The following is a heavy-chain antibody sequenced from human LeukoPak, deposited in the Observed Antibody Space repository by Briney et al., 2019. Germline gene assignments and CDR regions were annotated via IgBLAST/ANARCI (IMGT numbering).Heavy chain of an antibody. D-gene: IGHD3-3*01. V-gene: IGHV3-49*04. CDR2: VRSKAYGGTT. CDR1: GFTFGDYA. J-gene: IGHJ4*02. Sequence: PGGTLRLSCTASGFTFGDYAMSWVRQAPGKGLEWVGFVRSKAYGGTTEYAASVKGRFTISRDDSKRIAYLQMNSLKTEDTAVYYCTSENDVLRFLEWLLPTDYWGQGTLVTVSS. CDR3: TSENDVLRFLEWLLPTDY.